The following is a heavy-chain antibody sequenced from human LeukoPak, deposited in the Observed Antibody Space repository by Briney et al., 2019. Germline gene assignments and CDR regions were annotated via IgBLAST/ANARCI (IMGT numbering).Heavy chain of an antibody. CDR2: INPSGGST. V-gene: IGHV1-46*01. D-gene: IGHD3-22*01. J-gene: IGHJ4*02. Sequence: ASVKVSCKASGYTFTSYYMHWVRQAPGQGLEWMGIINPSGGSTSYAQKFQGRVTMTRDMSTSTVYMELSSLRSEDTAVYYCARDGGNYDSSGYYLDYWGQGTLVTVSS. CDR1: GYTFTSYY. CDR3: ARDGGNYDSSGYYLDY.